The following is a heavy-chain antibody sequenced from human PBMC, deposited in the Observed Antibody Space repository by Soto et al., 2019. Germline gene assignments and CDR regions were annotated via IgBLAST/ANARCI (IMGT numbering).Heavy chain of an antibody. CDR1: GGSISSSSYY. CDR2: IYYSGST. CDR3: ASFPAGIAVAGFDY. D-gene: IGHD6-19*01. J-gene: IGHJ4*02. V-gene: IGHV4-39*01. Sequence: KASETLSLTCTVSGGSISSSSYYWGWIRQPPGKGLEWIGSIYYSGSTYYNPSLKSRVTISVDTSKNQFSLKLSSVTAADTAVYYCASFPAGIAVAGFDYWGQGALVTVS.